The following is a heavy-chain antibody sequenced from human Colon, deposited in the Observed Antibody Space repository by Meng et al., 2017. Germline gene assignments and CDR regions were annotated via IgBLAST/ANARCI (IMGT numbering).Heavy chain of an antibody. CDR1: GFSFSDYY. J-gene: IGHJ2*01. V-gene: IGHV3-11*04. CDR2: ISGSGITT. Sequence: GESLKISCAASGFSFSDYYMGWVRQAPGKGLECVSYISGSGITTYYPDSVKGRFTVSRDNAKNSLYLQMNSLRDDDTATYFCARGKEAAYWFFDLWGRGTLVTVSS. D-gene: IGHD2-15*01. CDR3: ARGKEAAYWFFDL.